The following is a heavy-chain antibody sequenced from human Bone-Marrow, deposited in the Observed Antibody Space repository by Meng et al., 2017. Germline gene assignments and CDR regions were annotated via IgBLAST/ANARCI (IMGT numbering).Heavy chain of an antibody. D-gene: IGHD1-1*01. Sequence: PLVLPGAEVEKAGSSVKVSCKASGGTLSSYAISWVRHAPGQGPEWMGGIIPIFGTANYAQKFQGRVMMTADESTSTAYMELSSLRSEDTAVYYCARTNWEDWYFDLWGRGTLVTVSS. J-gene: IGHJ2*01. CDR3: ARTNWEDWYFDL. CDR2: IIPIFGTA. CDR1: GGTLSSYA. V-gene: IGHV1-69*01.